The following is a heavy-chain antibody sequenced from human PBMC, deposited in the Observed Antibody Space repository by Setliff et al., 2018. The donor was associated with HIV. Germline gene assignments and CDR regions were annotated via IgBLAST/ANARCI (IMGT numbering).Heavy chain of an antibody. Sequence: GGSLRLSCAASGFTFSRYDMHWVRQATGKGLEWVSAIGAAGDTYYPGSVKGRFTTSRDNAKNTLYLQMNSPRAEDTGVYYCHSGYDTEEQSYFDYWGQGTLVTVSS. V-gene: IGHV3-13*01. CDR1: GFTFSRYD. CDR3: HSGYDTEEQSYFDY. D-gene: IGHD5-12*01. CDR2: IGAAGDT. J-gene: IGHJ4*02.